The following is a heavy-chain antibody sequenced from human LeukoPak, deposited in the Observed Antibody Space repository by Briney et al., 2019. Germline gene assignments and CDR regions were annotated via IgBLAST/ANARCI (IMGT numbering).Heavy chain of an antibody. J-gene: IGHJ3*02. CDR3: ARVRDSSSWGSIWAFDI. V-gene: IGHV1-46*01. D-gene: IGHD6-13*01. CDR1: GYTFTSYY. Sequence: ASVKVSCKASGYTFTSYYMHWVRQAPGQGLEWMGIINPSGGSTSYAQKFQGRVTMTRDTSTSTVYMELSSLRSEDTAVYYCARVRDSSSWGSIWAFDIWGQGTMVTVSS. CDR2: INPSGGST.